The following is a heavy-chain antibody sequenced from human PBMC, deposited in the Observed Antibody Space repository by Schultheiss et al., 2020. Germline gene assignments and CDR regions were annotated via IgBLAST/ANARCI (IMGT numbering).Heavy chain of an antibody. D-gene: IGHD3-10*01. V-gene: IGHV3-53*01. J-gene: IGHJ3*01. CDR1: GFTFSSYW. Sequence: GGSLRLSCAASGFTFSSYWMHWVRQAPGKGLVWVSVVYSGGGTYYADSVKGRFTISRDNSKNTLFLQMNSLRVDDTAVYYCARDLPDSGVSDAFDVWGQGTMVTVSS. CDR3: ARDLPDSGVSDAFDV. CDR2: VYSGGGT.